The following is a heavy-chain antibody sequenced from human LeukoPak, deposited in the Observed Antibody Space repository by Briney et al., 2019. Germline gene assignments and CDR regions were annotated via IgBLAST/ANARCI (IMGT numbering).Heavy chain of an antibody. D-gene: IGHD6-13*01. CDR1: GFTFNRYF. J-gene: IGHJ4*02. CDR2: VSSDGERA. V-gene: IGHV3-30*04. Sequence: PGGSQRLSCAGSGFTFNRYFLHWVRQAPGKGLEWLGSVSSDGERAWYPGFVKGRFTFSRDNSKSTLYLDLTTLTSDDTAIYYCATELGRKASLDNWGQGTLLTVSS. CDR3: ATELGRKASLDN.